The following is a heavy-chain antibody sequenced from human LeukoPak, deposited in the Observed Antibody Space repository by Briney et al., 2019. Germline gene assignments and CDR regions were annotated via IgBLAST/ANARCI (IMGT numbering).Heavy chain of an antibody. CDR3: AKDPEF. V-gene: IGHV3-23*01. CDR2: ISESGDAT. CDR1: GFTFSSQA. J-gene: IGHJ4*02. Sequence: GGSLRLSCAVSGFTFSSQAMSWVRQAPGKGLEWLSGISESGDATFNIDSVKGRFTISRDNSKNTLYLQMDSLRAEDAAVYYCAKDPEFWGQGILVTVSS. D-gene: IGHD3-10*01.